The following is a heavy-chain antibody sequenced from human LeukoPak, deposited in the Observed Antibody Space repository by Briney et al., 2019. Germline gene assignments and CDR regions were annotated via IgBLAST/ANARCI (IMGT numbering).Heavy chain of an antibody. J-gene: IGHJ4*01. D-gene: IGHD3-16*01. CDR2: INPNSGGT. V-gene: IGHV1-2*02. CDR3: ARGRRILGGPENAGDFFDF. Sequence: GASVKVSCKTSGYTFTGYYMHWVRQAPGQGLEWMGWINPNSGGTNYAQKFQGRVTMTRDTSITTAYMELNRLRSDDTAVYYCARGRRILGGPENAGDFFDFWGQGSLVTVSS. CDR1: GYTFTGYY.